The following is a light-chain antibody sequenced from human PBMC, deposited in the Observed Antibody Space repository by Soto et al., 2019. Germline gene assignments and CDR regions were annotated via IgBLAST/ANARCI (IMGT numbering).Light chain of an antibody. CDR2: GAS. CDR1: QSVDTK. Sequence: ETVMTQSPATLSVSPGERATLSCRASQSVDTKLAWYQHKPGQAPRLLIYGASTRATGIPARFSGSGSGTAFTLNTSSRQSEDFAVYFCKQYNNWYTYGQGTKLEIK. J-gene: IGKJ2*01. V-gene: IGKV3-15*01. CDR3: KQYNNWYT.